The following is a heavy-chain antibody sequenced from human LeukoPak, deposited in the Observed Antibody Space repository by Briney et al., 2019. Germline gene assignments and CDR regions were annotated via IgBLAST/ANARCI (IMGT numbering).Heavy chain of an antibody. CDR3: ARGEYSNGYPYRLDS. D-gene: IGHD3-16*01. CDR1: GYSFVGYG. Sequence: GASVKVSCKASGYSFVGYGITWVRQAPGQGLEWMGWFNPENGNTNYAQKVQGRVTMTADTSTSTSYMELNRPRSDDTAMYYCARGEYSNGYPYRLDSWGQGTLVTVSS. CDR2: FNPENGNT. V-gene: IGHV1-18*01. J-gene: IGHJ4*02.